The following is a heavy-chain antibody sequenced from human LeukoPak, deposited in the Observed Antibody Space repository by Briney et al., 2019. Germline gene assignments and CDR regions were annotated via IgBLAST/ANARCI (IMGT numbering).Heavy chain of an antibody. CDR2: IYYSGST. Sequence: SETLSLTCTVSGGSISSSSYYWGWIRQPPGKWLEWIGSIYYSGSTYYNPSLKSRVTISVDTSKNQFSLKLSSVTAADTAVYYCARQGYYDSSGYYRGSAFDIWGQGTMVTVSS. V-gene: IGHV4-39*01. CDR1: GGSISSSSYY. D-gene: IGHD3-22*01. J-gene: IGHJ3*02. CDR3: ARQGYYDSSGYYRGSAFDI.